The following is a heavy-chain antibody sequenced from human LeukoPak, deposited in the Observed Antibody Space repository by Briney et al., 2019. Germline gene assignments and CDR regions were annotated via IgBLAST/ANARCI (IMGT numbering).Heavy chain of an antibody. CDR1: GYTFTSYY. J-gene: IGHJ4*02. CDR2: INPSGGST. Sequence: WASVKVSCKASGYTFTSYYMHWVRQAPGQGLEWMGIINPSGGSTSYAQKFQGRVTMTRDTSTSTVYMELSSLRSEDTAVYYCARGISVAAAGTQEGDYWGQGTLVTASS. CDR3: ARGISVAAAGTQEGDY. D-gene: IGHD6-13*01. V-gene: IGHV1-46*01.